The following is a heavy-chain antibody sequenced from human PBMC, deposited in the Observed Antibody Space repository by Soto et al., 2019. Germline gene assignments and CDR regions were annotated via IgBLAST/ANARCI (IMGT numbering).Heavy chain of an antibody. CDR2: INPSGGST. D-gene: IGHD4-4*01. Sequence: ASVKVSCKASGYTFTSYYMHWVRQAPGQGLEWMGIINPSGGSTSYAQKFQGRVTMTRDTSTSTVYMELSSLRSEDTAVYYCARDPRTTVTDYYYYAMEVWGQGTTVTVS. CDR1: GYTFTSYY. CDR3: ARDPRTTVTDYYYYAMEV. V-gene: IGHV1-46*01. J-gene: IGHJ6*02.